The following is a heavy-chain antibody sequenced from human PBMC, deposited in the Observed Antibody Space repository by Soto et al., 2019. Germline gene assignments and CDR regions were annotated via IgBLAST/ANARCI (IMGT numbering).Heavy chain of an antibody. Sequence: GGSLRLSGAASGLTFSNYGMSWVRQAPGKGLEWVSVISGSGGSTYYADSVKGRFTLSRDNSKNTVYLQMNSLRAEDTAVYYCAKDSPVGVPLLRDLHDWGQGTLVTVSS. V-gene: IGHV3-23*01. CDR3: AKDSPVGVPLLRDLHD. CDR2: ISGSGGST. CDR1: GLTFSNYG. J-gene: IGHJ1*01. D-gene: IGHD2-15*01.